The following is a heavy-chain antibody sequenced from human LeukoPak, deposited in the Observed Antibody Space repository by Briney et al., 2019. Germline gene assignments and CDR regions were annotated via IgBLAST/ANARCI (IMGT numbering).Heavy chain of an antibody. CDR2: ISGSGGST. D-gene: IGHD1-26*01. CDR1: GFTFSSYA. V-gene: IGHV3-23*01. J-gene: IGHJ4*02. Sequence: PGGSLRLSCAASGFTFSSYAMSWVRQAPGKGLEWVSAISGSGGSTYYADSVKGRFTISRDNSKNTLYLQMNSLRAEDTAVYYCAKDRSGSYFPNKFDHWGQGTLVTVSS. CDR3: AKDRSGSYFPNKFDH.